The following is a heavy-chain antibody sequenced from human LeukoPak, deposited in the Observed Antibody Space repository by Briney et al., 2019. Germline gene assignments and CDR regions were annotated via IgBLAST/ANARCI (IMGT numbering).Heavy chain of an antibody. D-gene: IGHD6-19*01. CDR3: ARGRGIAVAGTSNDYYLSDY. V-gene: IGHV1-2*02. J-gene: IGHJ4*02. CDR1: GYTFTDYY. Sequence: GASVKVSCKVSGYTFTDYYMHWVRQAPGQGLEWMGWINPKSGDTKYAQKFQGRVTMTRDTSISAAHMELSNLRSDDTALYYCARGRGIAVAGTSNDYYLSDYWGQGTLVTVSS. CDR2: INPKSGDT.